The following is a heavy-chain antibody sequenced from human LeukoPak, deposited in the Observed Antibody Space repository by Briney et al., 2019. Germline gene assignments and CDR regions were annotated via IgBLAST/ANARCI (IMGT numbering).Heavy chain of an antibody. J-gene: IGHJ5*02. Sequence: ASVKVSCKASGYTFTSYYMHWVRQAPGQGLEWMGIMNPSGGSTSYAQKFQGRVTMTRDTSTSTVYMELSSLRSEDTAVYYCARGGGLEGGRDEILWFGERYNWFDPWGQGTLVTVSS. CDR1: GYTFTSYY. D-gene: IGHD3-10*01. CDR2: MNPSGGST. V-gene: IGHV1-46*01. CDR3: ARGGGLEGGRDEILWFGERYNWFDP.